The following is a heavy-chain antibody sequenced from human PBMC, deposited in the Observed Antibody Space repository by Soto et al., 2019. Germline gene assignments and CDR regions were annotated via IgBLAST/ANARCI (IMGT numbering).Heavy chain of an antibody. CDR3: TRHRIDY. CDR1: GFPFSDAA. J-gene: IGHJ4*02. CDR2: IRSKTSSYAT. V-gene: IGHV3-73*01. Sequence: AQLVESGGGLVQPGGSLKLSCAASGFPFSDAALHWVRQAPGKGLEWVGRIRSKTSSYATAYATSVKGRFTISRDDSEKTAYLQINSLKTEDTAVYYCTRHRIDYWGQGTLVTVSS.